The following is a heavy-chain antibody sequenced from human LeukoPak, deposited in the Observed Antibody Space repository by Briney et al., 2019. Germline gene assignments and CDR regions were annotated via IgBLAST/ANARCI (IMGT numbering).Heavy chain of an antibody. D-gene: IGHD2-21*02. CDR3: AKGVYCGGDCYWFDY. V-gene: IGHV3-23*01. CDR2: ISGSGGST. Sequence: PGGSLRLSFAASGFTFSSYAMSWVRQAPGKGLEGVSAISGSGGSTYYADSVKGRFTISRDNSKNTLYLQMNSLRAEDTAVYYCAKGVYCGGDCYWFDYWGQGTLVTVSS. CDR1: GFTFSSYA. J-gene: IGHJ4*02.